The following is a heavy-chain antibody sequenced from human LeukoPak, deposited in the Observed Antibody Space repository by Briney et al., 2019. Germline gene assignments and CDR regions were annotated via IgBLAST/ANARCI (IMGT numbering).Heavy chain of an antibody. CDR2: IYYTGST. V-gene: IGHV4-59*01. CDR1: GGSISSNF. D-gene: IGHD4-17*01. Sequence: SETLSLTCTVSGGSISSNFWSWIRQPPGKGLEWIGYIYYTGSTNYNPSLKSRVTISVDTSKNQFSLKLSSVTAADTAVYYCSRAADSGDYVLSWGQGTLVTVSS. J-gene: IGHJ5*02. CDR3: SRAADSGDYVLS.